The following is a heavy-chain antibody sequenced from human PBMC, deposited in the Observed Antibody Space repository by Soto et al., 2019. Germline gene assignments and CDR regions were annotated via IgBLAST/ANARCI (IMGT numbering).Heavy chain of an antibody. D-gene: IGHD1-26*01. V-gene: IGHV4-4*07. Sequence: QVQLQESGPGLVKPSETLSLTCSVSGDSISSYYWSWIRQPAGKGLELIGRVSVSGSSNYNPSLKSRVTMSVDASRNRFSLRLTSVTAADKAMYYCAKDLPYSVGQRQLHFWGRGILVTVSS. CDR3: AKDLPYSVGQRQLHF. CDR1: GDSISSYY. CDR2: VSVSGSS. J-gene: IGHJ4*02.